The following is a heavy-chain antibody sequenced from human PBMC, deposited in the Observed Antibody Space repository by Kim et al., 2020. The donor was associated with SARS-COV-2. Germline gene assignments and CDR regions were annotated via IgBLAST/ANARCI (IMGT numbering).Heavy chain of an antibody. CDR1: GYSFTDYW. CDR3: ARAPSGTLSPYYFDF. V-gene: IGHV5-51*01. CDR2: IYPGDSDT. J-gene: IGHJ4*02. Sequence: GESLKISCKGSGYSFTDYWIGWVRQMPGKGREWMGIIYPGDSDTKYSPSFQGQVTISADDSISTAYVQWSSLKASDTAIYYCARAPSGTLSPYYFDFWGQ. D-gene: IGHD1-26*01.